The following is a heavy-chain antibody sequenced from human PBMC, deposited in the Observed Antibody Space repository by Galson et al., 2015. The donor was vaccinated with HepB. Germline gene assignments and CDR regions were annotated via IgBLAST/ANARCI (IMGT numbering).Heavy chain of an antibody. D-gene: IGHD6-19*01. CDR3: AVRIAVAGTFYY. CDR2: IIPIFGTA. J-gene: IGHJ4*02. CDR1: GGTFSSYA. V-gene: IGHV1-69*13. Sequence: SVKVSCKASGGTFSSYAISWVRQAPGQGLEWMGGIIPIFGTANYAQKFQGRVTITADESTSTAYMELSSLRSEDTAVYYCAVRIAVAGTFYYWGQGTLVTVSS.